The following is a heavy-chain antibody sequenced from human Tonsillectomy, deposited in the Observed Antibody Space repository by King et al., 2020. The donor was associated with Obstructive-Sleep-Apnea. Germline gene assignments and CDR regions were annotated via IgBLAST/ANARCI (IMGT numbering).Heavy chain of an antibody. CDR3: ARHPPFIAVGLHFDY. CDR2: IYYSGST. D-gene: IGHD6-19*01. V-gene: IGHV4-39*01. CDR1: GGSISSSSYY. J-gene: IGHJ4*02. Sequence: LQLQESGPGLVKPSETLSLTCTVSGGSISSSSYYWGWIRQPPGKGLEWIGSIYYSGSTYYNPSLKSRVTISVDTSKNQFSLKLSSVTAADTAVYYCARHPPFIAVGLHFDYWGQGTLVTVSS.